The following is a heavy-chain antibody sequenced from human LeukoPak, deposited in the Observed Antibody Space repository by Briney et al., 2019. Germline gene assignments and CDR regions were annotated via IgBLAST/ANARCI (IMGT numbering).Heavy chain of an antibody. CDR3: ARVGATYSGDP. CDR1: GYTFTGYY. V-gene: IGHV1-2*02. Sequence: ASVKVSCKASGYTFTGYYMHWVRQAPGQGLEWMGWIDPNSGATNYAQKFQGRITMTRDTSISTAYMELSRLRSDDTAVYYCARVGATYSGDPWGQGTLVTVSS. D-gene: IGHD1-26*01. CDR2: IDPNSGAT. J-gene: IGHJ5*02.